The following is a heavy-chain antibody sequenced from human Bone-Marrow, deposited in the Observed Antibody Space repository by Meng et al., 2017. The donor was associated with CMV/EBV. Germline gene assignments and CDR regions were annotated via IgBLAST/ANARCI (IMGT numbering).Heavy chain of an antibody. D-gene: IGHD3-22*01. V-gene: IGHV1-69*10. Sequence: SVKVSCKASGGTFSSYAISWVRQAPGQGLEWMGGIIPILGIANYAQKFQGRVTITADKSTSTAYMELSSLRSDDTAVYYCARDYYDSSGYYHYWGQGTLVTVSS. CDR2: IIPILGIA. J-gene: IGHJ4*02. CDR1: GGTFSSYA. CDR3: ARDYYDSSGYYHY.